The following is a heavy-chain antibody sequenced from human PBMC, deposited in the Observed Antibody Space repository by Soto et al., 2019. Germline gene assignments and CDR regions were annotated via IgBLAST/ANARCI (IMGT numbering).Heavy chain of an antibody. V-gene: IGHV4-59*01. CDR3: ARVIASPPLGHMDV. CDR1: GGSISSYY. Sequence: QVQLQESGPGLVKPSETLSLTCTVSGGSISSYYWSWIRQPPGKGLEWIGYIYYSGSTNYNPSLKSRVTISVDTSKNQFSLKLSSVTAADTAVYYCARVIASPPLGHMDVWGKGTTVTVSS. D-gene: IGHD3-16*01. CDR2: IYYSGST. J-gene: IGHJ6*03.